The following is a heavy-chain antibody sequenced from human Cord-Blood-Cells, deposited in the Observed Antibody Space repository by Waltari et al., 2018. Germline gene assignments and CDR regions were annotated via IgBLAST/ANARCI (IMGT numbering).Heavy chain of an antibody. D-gene: IGHD6-13*01. V-gene: IGHV4-31*03. CDR2: IYYSGST. Sequence: QVQLQESGPGLVKPSQTLSLTCTVSGGSISSGGYYWSWIRQHPGKGLEWIGYIYYSGSTYYTPSLKSRVTISVDTSKNQFSLKLSSVTAADTAVYYCARGIIAAAVPYFDYWGQGTLVTVSS. CDR3: ARGIIAAAVPYFDY. J-gene: IGHJ4*02. CDR1: GGSISSGGYY.